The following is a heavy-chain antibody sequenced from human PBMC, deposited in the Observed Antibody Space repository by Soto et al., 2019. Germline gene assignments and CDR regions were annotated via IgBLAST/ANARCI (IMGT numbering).Heavy chain of an antibody. CDR2: IYSGGST. V-gene: IGHV3-66*01. D-gene: IGHD4-17*01. CDR1: GFTVSSNY. CDR3: SRDGSDYFSFDI. Sequence: PGGSLRLSCAASGFTVSSNYMSWVRQAPGKGLEWVSVIYSGGSTYYADSVKGRFTISRDDSKSLAYLQMNSLKTEDTAIYFCSRDGSDYFSFDIWGQGTMVTVSS. J-gene: IGHJ3*02.